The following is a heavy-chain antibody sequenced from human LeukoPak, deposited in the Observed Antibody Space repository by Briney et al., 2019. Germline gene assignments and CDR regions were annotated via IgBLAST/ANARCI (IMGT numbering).Heavy chain of an antibody. J-gene: IGHJ4*02. D-gene: IGHD5-12*01. V-gene: IGHV3-15*04. CDR1: GFTFSNAW. CDR3: TTDRGYDYFDY. Sequence: GGSLRLSCAASGFTFSNAWMSWVRQAPGKGLEWVGRIESKTEGGTTDYAAPVKGRFTISRDDSKSTLYLEMNSLKTEDTAVYYCTTDRGYDYFDYWGQGTLVTVSS. CDR2: IESKTEGGTT.